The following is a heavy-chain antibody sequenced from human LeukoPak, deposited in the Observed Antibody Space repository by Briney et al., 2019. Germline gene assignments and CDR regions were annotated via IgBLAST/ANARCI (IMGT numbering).Heavy chain of an antibody. J-gene: IGHJ4*02. CDR2: ISAYNGNT. CDR3: ARDLLAAADNYFDY. V-gene: IGHV1-18*01. D-gene: IGHD6-13*01. Sequence: ASVKVSCKASGYTFTSYGISWVRQAPGQGLEWMGWISAYNGNTNYAQKLQGRVTMTRDTSTSTVYMELSSLRSEDTAVYYCARDLLAAADNYFDYWGQGTLVTVSS. CDR1: GYTFTSYG.